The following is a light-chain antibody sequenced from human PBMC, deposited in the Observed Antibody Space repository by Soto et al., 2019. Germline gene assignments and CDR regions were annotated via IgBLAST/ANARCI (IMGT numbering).Light chain of an antibody. CDR2: LEGSGSY. CDR1: SGHSSYI. CDR3: ETWDSNTHTV. J-gene: IGLJ3*02. Sequence: QPVLTQSSSASASLGSSVKLTCTLSSGHSSYIIAWHQQQPGKAPRYLMKLEGSGSYNKGSGVPDRSSGSSSGSDRYLTISILQFEDEADYYCETWDSNTHTVFGGGTKVTVL. V-gene: IGLV4-60*02.